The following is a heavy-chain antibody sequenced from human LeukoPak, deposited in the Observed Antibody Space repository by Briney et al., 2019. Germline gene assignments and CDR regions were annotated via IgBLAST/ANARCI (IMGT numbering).Heavy chain of an antibody. V-gene: IGHV1-18*01. CDR3: ARTSIAVAGPLLDY. Sequence: GASVKVSCKASGYTFTSYGISWVRQAPGQGLEWMGWISAYNGNTNYAQKLQGRVTMTTDTSTSTAYMELRRLRSDDTAVYYCARTSIAVAGPLLDYWGQGTLVTVSS. CDR1: GYTFTSYG. CDR2: ISAYNGNT. D-gene: IGHD6-19*01. J-gene: IGHJ4*02.